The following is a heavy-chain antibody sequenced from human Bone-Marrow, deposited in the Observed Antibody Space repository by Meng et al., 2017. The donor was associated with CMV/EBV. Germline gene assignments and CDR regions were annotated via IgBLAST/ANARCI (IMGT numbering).Heavy chain of an antibody. J-gene: IGHJ6*02. CDR2: INPNSGGT. D-gene: IGHD6-19*01. CDR3: ARMYSSGWYSFYYYYGMDV. Sequence: ASVKVSCKASGYTFTGYYMHWVRQAPGQGLEWMGWINPNSGGTNYAQKFQGRVTMTRDTSISTAYMELSRLRSDDTAVYYCARMYSSGWYSFYYYYGMDVWGQGTTGTGS. V-gene: IGHV1-2*02. CDR1: GYTFTGYY.